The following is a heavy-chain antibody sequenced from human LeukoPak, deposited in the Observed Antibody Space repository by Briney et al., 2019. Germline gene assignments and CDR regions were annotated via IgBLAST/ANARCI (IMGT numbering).Heavy chain of an antibody. CDR3: ARRPKGPATAHPYGKDV. CDR2: MNPNSGNT. J-gene: IGHJ6*02. V-gene: IGHV1-8*02. D-gene: IGHD5-18*01. Sequence: ASVKVSCKASGGTFSSYDINWVRQATGQGLEWMGWMNPNSGNTGYAQKFQGRVTMTRNTSISTAYMELSSLRSEDTAVYYCARRPKGPATAHPYGKDVWGQGATGNV. CDR1: GGTFSSYD.